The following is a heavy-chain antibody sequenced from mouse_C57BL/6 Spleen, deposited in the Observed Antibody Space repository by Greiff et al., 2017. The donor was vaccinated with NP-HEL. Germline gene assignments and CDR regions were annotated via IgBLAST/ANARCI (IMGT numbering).Heavy chain of an antibody. Sequence: VQLQQSGAELVKPGASVKLSCKASGYTFTSYWMHWVKQRPGQGLEWIGMIHPNSGSTNYNEKFKSKATLTVDKSSSTAYMQLSSLTSEDSAVYYCARWGTADYFDYWGQGTTLTVSS. CDR1: GYTFTSYW. CDR2: IHPNSGST. J-gene: IGHJ2*01. V-gene: IGHV1-64*01. CDR3: ARWGTADYFDY. D-gene: IGHD2-14*01.